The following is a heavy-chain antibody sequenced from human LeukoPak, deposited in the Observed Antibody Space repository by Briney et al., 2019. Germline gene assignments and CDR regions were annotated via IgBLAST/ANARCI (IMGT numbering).Heavy chain of an antibody. CDR1: GFTFSSYA. D-gene: IGHD3-10*01. V-gene: IGHV3-30*04. Sequence: GGSRRLSCAASGFTFSSYAMHWVRQAPGKWLEWVAVISYDGSNKYYADSVKGRFTISRDNSKNTLYLQMNSLRAEDTAVYYCARDPSSTSRYGSRTYGSGSYLVYWGQGTLVTVSS. CDR2: ISYDGSNK. CDR3: ARDPSSTSRYGSRTYGSGSYLVY. J-gene: IGHJ4*02.